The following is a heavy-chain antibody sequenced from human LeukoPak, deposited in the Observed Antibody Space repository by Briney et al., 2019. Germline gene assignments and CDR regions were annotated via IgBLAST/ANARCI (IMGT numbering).Heavy chain of an antibody. CDR3: ARGAVVAAAIINWFDP. J-gene: IGHJ5*02. CDR1: GYTFSGYY. CDR2: INPNSGGT. Sequence: ASVKVSCKASGYTFSGYYMHWVRQAPGQGLEWMGWINPNSGGTHCAPKFQDRVTMTRDTSISTAYMELSSLRFDDTAVYSCARGAVVAAAIINWFDPWGQGTLVTVSS. D-gene: IGHD2-15*01. V-gene: IGHV1-2*02.